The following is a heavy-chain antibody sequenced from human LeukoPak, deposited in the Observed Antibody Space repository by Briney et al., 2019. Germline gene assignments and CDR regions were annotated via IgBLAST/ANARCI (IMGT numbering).Heavy chain of an antibody. CDR1: GFTFSNYW. V-gene: IGHV3-66*01. J-gene: IGHJ4*02. Sequence: GGSLRLSCAASGFTFSNYWMHWVRQAPGKGLEWVSIIYSGGRIYYADTVKGRFTISRDISKNTLYLQMNSLRAEDTAVYYCARGFAYYYDNSGYYLDYWGQGTLVTVSS. CDR3: ARGFAYYYDNSGYYLDY. CDR2: IYSGGRI. D-gene: IGHD3-22*01.